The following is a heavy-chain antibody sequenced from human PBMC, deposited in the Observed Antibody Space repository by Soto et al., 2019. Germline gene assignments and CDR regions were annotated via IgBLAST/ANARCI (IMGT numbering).Heavy chain of an antibody. CDR2: ISYDGSNK. D-gene: IGHD4-17*01. J-gene: IGHJ5*02. V-gene: IGHV3-30*03. CDR3: AILPTVTTGQWFAP. Sequence: QVQLVESGGGVVQPGRSLRLSCAASGFTFSSYGMHWVRQAPGKGLEWVAVISYDGSNKYYADSVKGRFTISRDNSKNTLYLQMNSLRAEDTAVYYCAILPTVTTGQWFAPWGQGTLVTGSS. CDR1: GFTFSSYG.